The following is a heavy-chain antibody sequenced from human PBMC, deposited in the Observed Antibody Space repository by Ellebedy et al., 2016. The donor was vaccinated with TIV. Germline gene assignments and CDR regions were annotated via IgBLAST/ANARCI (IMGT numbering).Heavy chain of an antibody. CDR1: GFTFSSYW. Sequence: PGGSLRLSCAASGFTFSSYWMSWVRQAPGRGLAWVANIHPDGSENYYVDSVKGRFTISRANAKNSLYLEMNSLRAEDTAVYYCARDYYGSGNWGQGTLVTVSS. J-gene: IGHJ4*02. V-gene: IGHV3-7*01. CDR3: ARDYYGSGN. CDR2: IHPDGSEN. D-gene: IGHD3-10*01.